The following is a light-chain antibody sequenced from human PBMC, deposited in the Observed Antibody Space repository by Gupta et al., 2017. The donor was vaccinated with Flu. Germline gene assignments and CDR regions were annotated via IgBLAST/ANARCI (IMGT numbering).Light chain of an antibody. J-gene: IGLJ2*01. CDR2: DDS. CDR1: NIGSKT. CDR3: QVWDSSTDHVI. Sequence: SYVLTQPPSVSVAPGKTARIACGGNNIGSKTVHWYQQKPGQAPVLVVYDDSGRPSGIPERFSGSNSGNTATLTISRVEAGDEADYYCQVWDSSTDHVIFGGGTRLTV. V-gene: IGLV3-21*03.